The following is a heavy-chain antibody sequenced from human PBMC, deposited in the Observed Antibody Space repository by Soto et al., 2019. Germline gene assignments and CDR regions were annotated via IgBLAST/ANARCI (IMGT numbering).Heavy chain of an antibody. D-gene: IGHD6-19*01. CDR3: ARTAMAAGGPGC. V-gene: IGHV3-48*01. CDR2: INERPEVI. CDR1: GFSFSSYS. Sequence: EVQLVESGGGLVQPGGSLRLSCVASGFSFSSYSINWVRQAPGKGLEWLSYINERPEVIYYADSVRGRFTISRDNGISTLYLHMNSLRFEDTAVYYCARTAMAAGGPGCWGPGTLVTVSS. J-gene: IGHJ4*02.